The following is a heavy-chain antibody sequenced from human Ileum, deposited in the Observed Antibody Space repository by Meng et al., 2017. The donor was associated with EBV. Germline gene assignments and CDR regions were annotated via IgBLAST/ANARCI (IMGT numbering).Heavy chain of an antibody. CDR2: IYYSGTT. V-gene: IGHV4-61*01. D-gene: IGHD5-18*01. CDR1: GGSVSISSYY. Sequence: QVQLQEWGPGLVQPSETLSITCTVSGGSVSISSYYWSWIRQPPGKGLEWIRYIYYSGTTNYNPSLESRVTISVDTSKNQFSLKLRSVAASDTAVYYCARGWDTAMDSGWGQGTLVTVSS. CDR3: ARGWDTAMDSG. J-gene: IGHJ4*02.